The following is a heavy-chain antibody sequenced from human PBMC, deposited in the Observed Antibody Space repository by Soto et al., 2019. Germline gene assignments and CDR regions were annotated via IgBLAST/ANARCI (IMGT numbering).Heavy chain of an antibody. CDR3: ARELFDFWSGYWPLGAFDI. CDR1: GYTFTSYA. D-gene: IGHD3-3*01. V-gene: IGHV1-3*01. CDR2: INAGNGNT. Sequence: QVQLVQSGAEVKKPGASVKVSCKASGYTFTSYAMHWVRQAPGQRLEWMGWINAGNGNTKYSQKFQGRVTITRDTSASTAYMELSSLRSEDTAVYYCARELFDFWSGYWPLGAFDIWGQGTMVTVSS. J-gene: IGHJ3*02.